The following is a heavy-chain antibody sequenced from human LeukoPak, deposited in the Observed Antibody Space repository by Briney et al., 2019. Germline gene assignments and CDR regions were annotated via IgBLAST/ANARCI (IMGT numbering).Heavy chain of an antibody. CDR3: ARYSNYEGWFDP. V-gene: IGHV4-4*07. CDR2: IYTSGRT. J-gene: IGHJ5*02. D-gene: IGHD4-11*01. CDR1: GGSISSYY. Sequence: PSETLSLTCTVSGGSISSYYWSWVRQPAGKGLEWIGGIYTSGRTNYNPSLKSRVTISVDTSKNQFSLKLSSVTAADTALYYCARYSNYEGWFDPWGQGTLVTVSS.